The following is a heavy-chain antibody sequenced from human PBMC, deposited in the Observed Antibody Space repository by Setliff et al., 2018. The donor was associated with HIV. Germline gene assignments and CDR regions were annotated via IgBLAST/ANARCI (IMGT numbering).Heavy chain of an antibody. CDR1: GFTFDDYD. V-gene: IGHV3-9*01. Sequence: GGSLRLSCAASGFTFDDYDMNWVRQAPGKGLEGVSGISWSSGSIGYADSVKGRFTISRDNAKNSLYLQMNSLRAEDTALYYCAKDVSITLFGVVSNYYMDVWGKGTTVTVSS. CDR3: AKDVSITLFGVVSNYYMDV. J-gene: IGHJ6*03. D-gene: IGHD3-3*01. CDR2: ISWSSGSI.